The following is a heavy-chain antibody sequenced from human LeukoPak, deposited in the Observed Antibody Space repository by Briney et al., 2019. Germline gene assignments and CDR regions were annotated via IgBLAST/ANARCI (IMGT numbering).Heavy chain of an antibody. CDR1: GASVSSGSSY. Sequence: SETLSLTCTVSGASVSSGSSYWTWIRQPPGKGLEWIGYIYYSGSTNYNPSLRSRVTISVDTSKNQFSLKVSSVTAADTAVYYCARRRTSPEAFDIWGQGTMVTVSS. J-gene: IGHJ3*02. CDR2: IYYSGST. CDR3: ARRRTSPEAFDI. V-gene: IGHV4-61*01.